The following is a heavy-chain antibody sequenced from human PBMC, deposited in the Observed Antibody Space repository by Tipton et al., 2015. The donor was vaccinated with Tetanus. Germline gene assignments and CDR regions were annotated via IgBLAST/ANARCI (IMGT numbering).Heavy chain of an antibody. D-gene: IGHD1-14*01. Sequence: SLRLSCAASGFSFSPYDMNWVRQAPGKGPEWVSSISTHSGYIKYADSVRGRFTISRDNAKDSVFLQMDSLRAEDSAVYYCARDPGFSSNYFYYGMDFWGPGTTVIVSS. CDR3: ARDPGFSSNYFYYGMDF. CDR1: GFSFSPYD. J-gene: IGHJ6*02. CDR2: ISTHSGYI. V-gene: IGHV3-21*01.